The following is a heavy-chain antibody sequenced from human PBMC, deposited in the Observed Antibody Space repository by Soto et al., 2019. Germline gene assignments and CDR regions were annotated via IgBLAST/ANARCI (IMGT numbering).Heavy chain of an antibody. J-gene: IGHJ5*02. V-gene: IGHV4-39*01. CDR1: GGSISSSSYY. Sequence: SETLSLTCTVSGGSISSSSYYWGWIRQPPGKGLEWIGSIYYSGSTYYNPSLKSRVTISVDTSKNQFSLKLSSVTAADTAVYYCARQGGSYPGDWFDPWGQGTLVTVSS. CDR3: ARQGGSYPGDWFDP. CDR2: IYYSGST. D-gene: IGHD1-26*01.